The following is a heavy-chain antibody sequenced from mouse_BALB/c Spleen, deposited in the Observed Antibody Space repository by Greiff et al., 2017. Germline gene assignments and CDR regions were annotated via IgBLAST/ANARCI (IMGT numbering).Heavy chain of an antibody. J-gene: IGHJ2*01. D-gene: IGHD1-1*01. CDR2: IYPGNSDT. CDR1: GYTFTSYW. Sequence: VQLQQSGTVLARPGASVKMSCKASGYTFTSYWMHWVKQRPGQGLEWIGAIYPGNSDTSYNQKFKGKAKLTAVTSTSTAYMELSSMTNEDSAVYYCTRRNYGSSFDYWGQGTTLTVSS. CDR3: TRRNYGSSFDY. V-gene: IGHV1-5*01.